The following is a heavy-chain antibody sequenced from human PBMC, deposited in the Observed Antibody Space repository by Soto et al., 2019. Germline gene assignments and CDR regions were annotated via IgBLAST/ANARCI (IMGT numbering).Heavy chain of an antibody. CDR3: ASSGWFDP. CDR1: GGSISSSTYY. Sequence: QLQLQESGPRLVKPSETLSLTCTVSGGSISSSTYYWGWIRQPPGKGLEWIGTIYYSGSTYYNPSLKSRVTISVDTSKNQFSLKLSSVTAADTAVYYCASSGWFDPWGQGTLVTVSS. CDR2: IYYSGST. V-gene: IGHV4-39*01. J-gene: IGHJ5*02.